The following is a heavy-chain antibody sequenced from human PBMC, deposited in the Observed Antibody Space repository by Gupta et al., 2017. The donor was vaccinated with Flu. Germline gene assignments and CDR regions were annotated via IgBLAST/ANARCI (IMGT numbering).Heavy chain of an antibody. D-gene: IGHD5-18*01. Sequence: QVQLHQWGAGLLKPSETLSLTCAVSGGSFSGYYWSWIRQPLGKGLEWIGESNHGGRSNYNPSLEGRVTISVDTSKNQFSLTVTSVTAADTAVYYCARGQMDTPMPSPSFAYWGQGTLVTVSS. CDR3: ARGQMDTPMPSPSFAY. V-gene: IGHV4-34*01. CDR1: GGSFSGYY. J-gene: IGHJ4*02. CDR2: SNHGGRS.